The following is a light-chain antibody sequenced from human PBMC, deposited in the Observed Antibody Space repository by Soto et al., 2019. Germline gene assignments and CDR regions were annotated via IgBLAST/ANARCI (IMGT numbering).Light chain of an antibody. CDR1: QSLVHSDGNTY. CDR3: MQGTRWPPYT. CDR2: KVS. J-gene: IGKJ2*01. V-gene: IGKV2-30*02. Sequence: DVVMTQSPLSLPVTLGQPASISCRSSQSLVHSDGNTYLNWFHQRPGQSPRRLIYKVSNRDSGVPDRFGGSGSDTDFTLKISGVEAEDVGVYYCMQGTRWPPYTFGQGNKLEIK.